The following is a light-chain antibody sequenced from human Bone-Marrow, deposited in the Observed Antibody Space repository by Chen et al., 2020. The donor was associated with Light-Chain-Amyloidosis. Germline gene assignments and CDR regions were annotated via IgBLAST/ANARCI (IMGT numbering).Light chain of an antibody. V-gene: IGKV2-30*01. CDR1: QSLVYSDGNTY. J-gene: IGKJ1*01. Sequence: DVEMTQSPLSLPVTLGQPSSISCRSSQSLVYSDGNTYLTWFQQRPGQSPRRLMYKVSNRDSGVPDRFSGSGSGTDFTLKISRVEAEDVGVYYCMQGTHWPWTFGQGTKVEIK. CDR2: KVS. CDR3: MQGTHWPWT.